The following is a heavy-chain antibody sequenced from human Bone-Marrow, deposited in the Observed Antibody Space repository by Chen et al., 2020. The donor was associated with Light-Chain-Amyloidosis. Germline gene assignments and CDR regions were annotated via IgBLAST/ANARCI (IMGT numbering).Heavy chain of an antibody. D-gene: IGHD3-9*01. Sequence: EVQLVESGGGLLQRGGSLRVSCAASGFAFSSYAISWVRQAPGKGLEWVSTISGSGGSRYYGDSVKGRLTISRDNSKNALFLQMNSLRAEDTAVYYCAKDISYDDILPGYPADAFDIWGQGTMVTVSS. J-gene: IGHJ3*02. CDR1: GFAFSSYA. V-gene: IGHV3-23*04. CDR3: AKDISYDDILPGYPADAFDI. CDR2: ISGSGGSR.